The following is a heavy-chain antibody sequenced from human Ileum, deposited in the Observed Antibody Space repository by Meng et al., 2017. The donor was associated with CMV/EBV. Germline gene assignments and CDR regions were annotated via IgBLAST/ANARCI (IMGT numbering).Heavy chain of an antibody. Sequence: SETLSLTCAVYGGSFSGYYWSWIRQSPDKGLEWIGQINHSGNTNYNPSLKSRVTISVDTSKNQFSLKLSSVTAADTAVYYCASGGVYSSGMDVWGQGTTVTVSS. CDR2: INHSGNT. CDR1: GGSFSGYY. V-gene: IGHV4-34*01. D-gene: IGHD5-18*01. CDR3: ASGGVYSSGMDV. J-gene: IGHJ6*02.